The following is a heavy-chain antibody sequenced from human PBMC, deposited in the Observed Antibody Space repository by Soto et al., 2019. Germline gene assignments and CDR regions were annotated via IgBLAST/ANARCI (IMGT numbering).Heavy chain of an antibody. J-gene: IGHJ6*02. CDR3: NGITWFRGMDV. Sequence: SRTLSLTCVISGDSVSSNSAGWNWIRQSPSRGLEWLGRTYYKSKWNNDYALSVKSRITINPDTSKNQFSLHLYSVTPEDTAVYYCNGITWFRGMDVWGQGTPVTVSS. D-gene: IGHD3-10*01. CDR2: TYYKSKWNN. V-gene: IGHV6-1*01. CDR1: GDSVSSNSAG.